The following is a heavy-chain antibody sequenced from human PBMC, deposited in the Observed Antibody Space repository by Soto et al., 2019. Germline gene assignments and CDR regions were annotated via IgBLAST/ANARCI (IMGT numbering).Heavy chain of an antibody. Sequence: QVQLVQSGAEVKKPGASVKVSCKASGYTFTSYGISWVRQAPGQGLEWMGWISAYNGNTNYAQKLQGRVTMTTDTSTSTAYMELRSLRSDDTAVYYCASGREYSYGLPPYYYYYYYMDVWGKGTTVTVSS. J-gene: IGHJ6*03. D-gene: IGHD5-18*01. CDR1: GYTFTSYG. CDR2: ISAYNGNT. CDR3: ASGREYSYGLPPYYYYYYYMDV. V-gene: IGHV1-18*01.